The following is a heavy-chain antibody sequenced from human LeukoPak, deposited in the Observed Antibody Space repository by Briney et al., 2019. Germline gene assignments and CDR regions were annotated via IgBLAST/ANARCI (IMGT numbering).Heavy chain of an antibody. CDR2: IWYDGSNK. CDR3: AKGRSGTEEALDI. Sequence: PGRSLRLSCAASGFTFSSYGMHWVRQAPGKGLEWVAVIWYDGSNKYYADSVKGRFTISRDNPKNTLYLQMNSLRAEDTAVYYCAKGRSGTEEALDIWGQGTMVTVSS. V-gene: IGHV3-33*06. CDR1: GFTFSSYG. D-gene: IGHD2-2*01. J-gene: IGHJ3*02.